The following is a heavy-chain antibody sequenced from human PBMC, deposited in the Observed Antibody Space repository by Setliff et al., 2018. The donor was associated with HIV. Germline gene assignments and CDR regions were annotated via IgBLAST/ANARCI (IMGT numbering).Heavy chain of an antibody. CDR1: GGSISRYY. CDR3: ARGGFYSSDYYLLDY. Sequence: KPSETLSLTCTVSGGSISRYYWSWIRQPPGKGLEWIGYIYYSGSTNYNPSLKSRVTISVDTSKNQFSLKLDSVTAADTAVYYCARGGFYSSDYYLLDYWGQGTLVTVSS. CDR2: IYYSGST. V-gene: IGHV4-59*01. D-gene: IGHD6-19*01. J-gene: IGHJ4*02.